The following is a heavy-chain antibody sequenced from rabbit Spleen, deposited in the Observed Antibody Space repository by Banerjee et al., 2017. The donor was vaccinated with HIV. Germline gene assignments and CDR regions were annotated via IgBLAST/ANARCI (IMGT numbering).Heavy chain of an antibody. CDR2: IYNGDGST. J-gene: IGHJ4*01. Sequence: QEQLVESGGGLVTPGGTLTLTCTASGFDFSSNAMCWVRQAPGKGPEWIACIYNGDGSTYYASWVNGRFTISKTSSTTVTLQMTSLTAADTATYFCARADYGGYGYKLWGPGTLVTVS. V-gene: IGHV1S47*01. CDR3: ARADYGGYGYKL. CDR1: GFDFSSNA. D-gene: IGHD6-1*01.